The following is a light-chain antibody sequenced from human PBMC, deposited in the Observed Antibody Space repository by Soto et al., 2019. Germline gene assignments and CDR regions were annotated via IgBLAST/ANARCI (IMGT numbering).Light chain of an antibody. J-gene: IGKJ2*01. CDR1: QRINSY. V-gene: IGKV1-9*01. CDR2: AAS. CDR3: QQLNDRRFS. Sequence: IHMTHAPFSLSASVLYRVTITFLASQRINSYLNWYQQKSGKAPKLLIYAASTLQSGVPSRFSGSGSGTDFTLTISSLQPEDFATYYCQQLNDRRFSFGQGTKVDIK.